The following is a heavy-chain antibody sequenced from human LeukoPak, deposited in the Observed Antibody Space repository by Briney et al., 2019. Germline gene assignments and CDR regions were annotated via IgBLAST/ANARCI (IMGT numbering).Heavy chain of an antibody. Sequence: GGALRLSCAASGFTFSSYWMNWVRQAPGKGLEWVANIKQDGSEKDYVDSVKGRFTISRDNAKNSLYLQMNSLRAEDTAVYYCARVSSLAVAGFFDYWGQGILVTVSS. CDR1: GFTFSSYW. V-gene: IGHV3-7*01. CDR3: ARVSSLAVAGFFDY. D-gene: IGHD6-19*01. J-gene: IGHJ4*02. CDR2: IKQDGSEK.